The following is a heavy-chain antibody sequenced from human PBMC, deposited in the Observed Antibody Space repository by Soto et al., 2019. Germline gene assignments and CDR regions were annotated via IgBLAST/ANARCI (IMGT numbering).Heavy chain of an antibody. CDR3: ARGIWVATSASYYFDN. J-gene: IGHJ4*02. CDR1: GYTFISSE. Sequence: ASVKVSCKASGYTFISSEINWVRQATGQGLEWVGLMNPNTGYTESAGKFQGRVTMTRDISTNTAYMDLSGLTSEDTAVYYCARGIWVATSASYYFDNWGQGTQVTVSS. CDR2: MNPNTGYT. D-gene: IGHD5-12*01. V-gene: IGHV1-8*01.